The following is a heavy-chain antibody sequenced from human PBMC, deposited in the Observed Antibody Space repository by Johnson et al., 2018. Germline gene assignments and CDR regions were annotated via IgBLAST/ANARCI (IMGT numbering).Heavy chain of an antibody. CDR2: IYYSGST. V-gene: IGHV4-39*07. CDR1: GGSVGSGSYY. J-gene: IGHJ6*03. Sequence: QVQLQESGPGLVKPSETLSLTCSVSGGSVGSGSYYWGWIRQPPGKGLEWIGSIYYSGSTYYNSSLKSRVTISVDTSQNQFSLRLTSVTAADTAVVYCAGDRGWFYGSGSHYMDGWGKGTTVTVSS. CDR3: AGDRGWFYGSGSHYMDG. D-gene: IGHD3-10*01.